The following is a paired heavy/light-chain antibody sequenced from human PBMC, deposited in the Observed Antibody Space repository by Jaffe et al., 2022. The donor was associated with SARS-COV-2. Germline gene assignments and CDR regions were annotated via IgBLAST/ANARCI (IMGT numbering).Heavy chain of an antibody. V-gene: IGHV3-23*01. CDR3: AKRWGLVVVTADDY. J-gene: IGHJ4*02. Sequence: EVQLLESGGGLVQPGGSLRLSCAASGFTFSNYAMTWVRQAPGRGLEWVSVISGSGDNTYYADSVKGRFTISRDNSKNTLYLLMNSLRAEDTAVYYCAKRWGLVVVTADDYWGQGTLVTVSS. D-gene: IGHD2-21*02. CDR2: ISGSGDNT. CDR1: GFTFSNYA.
Light chain of an antibody. CDR3: VLYMGSGTWV. CDR1: SGSVSTGYY. Sequence: QTVVTQEPSFSVSPGGTVTLTCGLSSGSVSTGYYPSWYQQTPGQAPRTLIYHTNTRSSGVPDRFSGSILGNKAALTITGAQADDESDYYCVLYMGSGTWVFGGGTKLTVL. J-gene: IGLJ3*02. V-gene: IGLV8-61*01. CDR2: HTN.